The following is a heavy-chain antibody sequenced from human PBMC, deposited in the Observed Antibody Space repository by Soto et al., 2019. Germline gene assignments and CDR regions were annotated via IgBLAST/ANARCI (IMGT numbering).Heavy chain of an antibody. V-gene: IGHV1-69*08. J-gene: IGHJ4*02. CDR2: IIPILGIA. Sequence: QVQLVQSGAEVKKPGSSVKVSCKASGGTFSSYTISWVRQAPGQGLEWMGRIIPILGIANYAQKFQGRVTITADKSTSTAYMELSSLRSEDTAVYYCARDDGYKSFDYWGQGTLVTVSS. CDR1: GGTFSSYT. D-gene: IGHD5-12*01. CDR3: ARDDGYKSFDY.